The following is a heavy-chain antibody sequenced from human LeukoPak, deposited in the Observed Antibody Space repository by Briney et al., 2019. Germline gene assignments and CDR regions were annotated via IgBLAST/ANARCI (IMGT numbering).Heavy chain of an antibody. Sequence: GGSLTLSCAASGFTFSKAWMSWVRQAPGKGLEWVGRIKSKTDGGTTDYAAPVKGRFTISREDSQNTLYLQMSSLKTEDTAVYYCSYFYDSSGYPQFDYWGQGTLVTVSS. CDR2: IKSKTDGGTT. CDR1: GFTFSKAW. D-gene: IGHD3-22*01. CDR3: SYFYDSSGYPQFDY. J-gene: IGHJ4*02. V-gene: IGHV3-15*01.